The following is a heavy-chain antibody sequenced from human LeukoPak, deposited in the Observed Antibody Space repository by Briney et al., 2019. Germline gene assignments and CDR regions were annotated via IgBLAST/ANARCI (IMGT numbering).Heavy chain of an antibody. Sequence: GGSLRLSCAASGFTFSSYWMHWVRQAPGKGLVWVSRINSDGSSTSYADSVKGRFTISRDNAKSSLYLQMNSLRAEDTAVYYCARAGLMVRGVYNWFDPWGQGTLVTVSS. CDR3: ARAGLMVRGVYNWFDP. D-gene: IGHD3-10*01. V-gene: IGHV3-74*01. CDR2: INSDGSST. CDR1: GFTFSSYW. J-gene: IGHJ5*02.